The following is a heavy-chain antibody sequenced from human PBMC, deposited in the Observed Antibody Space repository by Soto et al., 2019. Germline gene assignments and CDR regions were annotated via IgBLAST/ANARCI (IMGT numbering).Heavy chain of an antibody. D-gene: IGHD3-9*01. CDR3: ARKPIYHFFAGYYSVDY. J-gene: IGHJ4*02. CDR2: INHSGTT. V-gene: IGHV4-34*01. Sequence: QVQLRQWGAGLLKPSETLSLTCAVFGGSFSDYYWTWIRQPPGKGLERIGEINHSGTTSYNPSLKSRLTISVDTSNNQFSLKLSSVTAADTAVYYCARKPIYHFFAGYYSVDYWGQGTLVTVSS. CDR1: GGSFSDYY.